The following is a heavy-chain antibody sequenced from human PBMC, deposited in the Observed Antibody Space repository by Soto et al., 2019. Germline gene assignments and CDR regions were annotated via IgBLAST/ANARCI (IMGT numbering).Heavy chain of an antibody. V-gene: IGHV3-53*01. J-gene: IGHJ6*02. Sequence: GGSLRLSCAASGFTVSSNYMSWVRQAPGKGLEWVSVIYSGGSTYYADSVKGRFTISRDNSKNTLYLQMNSLRAEDTAVCYCARDRNGYDSYGMDVWGQGTTVTVSS. CDR3: ARDRNGYDSYGMDV. CDR2: IYSGGST. CDR1: GFTVSSNY. D-gene: IGHD5-12*01.